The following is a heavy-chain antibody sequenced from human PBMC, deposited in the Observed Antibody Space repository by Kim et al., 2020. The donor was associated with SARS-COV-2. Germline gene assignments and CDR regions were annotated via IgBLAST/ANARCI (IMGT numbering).Heavy chain of an antibody. Sequence: ASVKVSCKASGYTFTSYGISWVRQAPGQGLEWMGWISAYNGNTNYAQELQGRVTMTTDTSTSTAYMELRSLRSDDTAVYYCARDRNILTGYYYGMDVWGQGTTVTVSS. CDR2: ISAYNGNT. J-gene: IGHJ6*02. CDR1: GYTFTSYG. V-gene: IGHV1-18*04. D-gene: IGHD3-9*01. CDR3: ARDRNILTGYYYGMDV.